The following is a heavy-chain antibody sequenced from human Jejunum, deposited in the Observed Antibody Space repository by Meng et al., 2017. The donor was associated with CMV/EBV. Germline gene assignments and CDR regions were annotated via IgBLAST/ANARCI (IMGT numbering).Heavy chain of an antibody. CDR3: SRVGKDRSGGDCSFDH. J-gene: IGHJ4*02. D-gene: IGHD2-21*01. Sequence: GGYISGYYWSWIRQPPGKGLEWLGYMYYSGKTTYNPSLESRVTISLDTSKNQFSLNLRSVTAADTAVYYCSRVGKDRSGGDCSFDHWGQGTLVTVSS. CDR1: GGYISGYY. CDR2: MYYSGKT. V-gene: IGHV4-59*01.